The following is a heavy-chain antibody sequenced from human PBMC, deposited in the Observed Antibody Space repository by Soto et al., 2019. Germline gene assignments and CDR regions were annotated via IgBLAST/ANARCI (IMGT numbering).Heavy chain of an antibody. CDR1: GFTFDDYT. J-gene: IGHJ4*02. D-gene: IGHD5-18*01. V-gene: IGHV3-43*01. CDR3: AKGDTAMVRVVWFDY. CDR2: ISWDGGST. Sequence: GGSLRLSCAASGFTFDDYTMHWVRQAPGKGLEWVSLISWDGGSTYYADSVKGRFTISRDNSKNSLYLQMNSLRTEDTALYYCAKGDTAMVRVVWFDYWGQGTLVTVSS.